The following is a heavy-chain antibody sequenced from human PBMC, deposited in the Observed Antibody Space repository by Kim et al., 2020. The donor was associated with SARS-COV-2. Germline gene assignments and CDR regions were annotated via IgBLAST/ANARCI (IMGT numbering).Heavy chain of an antibody. V-gene: IGHV3-11*01. D-gene: IGHD3-3*01. J-gene: IGHJ4*02. CDR3: ARGPYDFWSGYYLY. Sequence: DYGKGRFTITRDNAKNSLYLQMNSLRAEDTAVYYCARGPYDFWSGYYLYWGQGTLVTVSS.